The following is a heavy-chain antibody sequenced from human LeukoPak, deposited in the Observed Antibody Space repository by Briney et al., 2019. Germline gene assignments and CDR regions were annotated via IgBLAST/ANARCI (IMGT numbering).Heavy chain of an antibody. J-gene: IGHJ6*03. V-gene: IGHV1-69*13. Sequence: SVKVSCKASGGIFSSYAISWVRQAPGQGLEWMGGIIPIFGTANYAQKFQGRVTITADESTSTAYMELSSLRSEDTAVYSCARGCLPPYYYYYMDVWGKGTTVTVSS. CDR2: IIPIFGTA. CDR3: ARGCLPPYYYYYMDV. D-gene: IGHD5/OR15-5a*01. CDR1: GGIFSSYA.